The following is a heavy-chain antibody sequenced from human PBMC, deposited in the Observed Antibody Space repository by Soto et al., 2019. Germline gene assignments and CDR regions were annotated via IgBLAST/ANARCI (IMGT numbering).Heavy chain of an antibody. Sequence: GESLKISCKGSGYDFSSSWIGWVRQMPGKGLEWMGIIYPGDSDTRYRPSFQGQVTISADKSFDTAYLQWSSLKASDTAMYYCARLHDPYGPKPFDCWGQGTPVTVS. CDR1: GYDFSSSW. J-gene: IGHJ5*01. CDR2: IYPGDSDT. CDR3: ARLHDPYGPKPFDC. V-gene: IGHV5-51*01. D-gene: IGHD4-17*01.